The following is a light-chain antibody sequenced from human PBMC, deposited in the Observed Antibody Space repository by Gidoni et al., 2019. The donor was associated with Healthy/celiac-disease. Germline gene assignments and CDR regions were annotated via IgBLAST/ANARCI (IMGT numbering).Light chain of an antibody. V-gene: IGKV3-11*01. CDR2: DAS. Sequence: ELVLTHSPATLSLSPGERATLSCRASQSVSSYLAWYQQKPGQAPRLLIYDASNRATGIPARFSGSGSGTDFTLTISSLEPEDFAVYYCQQSSNRPLTFGGGTKVEIK. CDR1: QSVSSY. J-gene: IGKJ4*01. CDR3: QQSSNRPLT.